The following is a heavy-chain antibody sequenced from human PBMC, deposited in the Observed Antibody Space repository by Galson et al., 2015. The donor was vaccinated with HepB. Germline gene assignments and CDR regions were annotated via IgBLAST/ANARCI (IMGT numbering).Heavy chain of an antibody. CDR3: ARGNSRGYGAFFDY. J-gene: IGHJ4*02. V-gene: IGHV3-7*04. Sequence: SLRLSCAASGFTFSSYWMSWVRQAPGKGLEWVANIKQDGSEKYYVDSVKGRFTISRDNAKNSLYLQMNSLRAEDTAVYYCARGNSRGYGAFFDYWGQGTLFTVSS. D-gene: IGHD6-25*01. CDR1: GFTFSSYW. CDR2: IKQDGSEK.